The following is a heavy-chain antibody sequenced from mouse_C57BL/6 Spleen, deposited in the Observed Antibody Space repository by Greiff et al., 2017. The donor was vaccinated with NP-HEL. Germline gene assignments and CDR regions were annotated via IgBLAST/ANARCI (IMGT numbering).Heavy chain of an antibody. Sequence: VKLQESGAELARPGASVKMSCKASGYTFTSYTMHWVKQRPGQGLEWIGYINPSSGYTKYNQKFKDKATLTADKSSSTAYTQLSSLTSEDSAVYYCARNGDYYYGSSYDYAMDYWGQGTSVTVSS. V-gene: IGHV1-4*01. D-gene: IGHD1-1*01. CDR1: GYTFTSYT. J-gene: IGHJ4*01. CDR3: ARNGDYYYGSSYDYAMDY. CDR2: INPSSGYT.